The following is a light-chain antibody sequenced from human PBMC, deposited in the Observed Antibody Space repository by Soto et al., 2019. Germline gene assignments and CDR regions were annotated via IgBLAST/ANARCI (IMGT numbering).Light chain of an antibody. J-gene: IGLJ1*01. CDR1: SSEVGGYNY. CDR2: HVS. Sequence: TSSEVGGYNYVSWYQQYPGKAPKLMIYHVSKRPPGVSNRFSVSKSGNSASPTISGLQAEDEAAYYFSSQTSTTNYVFGTGTKVTVL. CDR3: SSQTSTTNYV. V-gene: IGLV2-14*04.